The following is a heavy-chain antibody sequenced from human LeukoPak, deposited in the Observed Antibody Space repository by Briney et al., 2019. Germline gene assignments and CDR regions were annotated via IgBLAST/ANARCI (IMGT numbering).Heavy chain of an antibody. J-gene: IGHJ5*02. Sequence: GASVKVSCKASGYTFTSYGISWVRQAPGQGLEWTGWISAYNGNTNYAQKLQGRVTMTTDTSTSTAYMELRSLRSDDTAVYYCARDKGSGSPSNWFDPWGQGTLVTVSS. CDR3: ARDKGSGSPSNWFDP. D-gene: IGHD6-19*01. V-gene: IGHV1-18*01. CDR2: ISAYNGNT. CDR1: GYTFTSYG.